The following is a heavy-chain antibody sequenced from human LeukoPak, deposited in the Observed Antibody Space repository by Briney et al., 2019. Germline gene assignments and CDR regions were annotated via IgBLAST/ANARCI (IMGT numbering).Heavy chain of an antibody. V-gene: IGHV1-2*02. J-gene: IGHJ4*02. Sequence: ASVKVSCKASGYTFTSYDINWVRQAPGQGLEWMGWINPKSGGTKYAQKFQGRVTMTRDTSISTAYMDLSRLTSDDTAVYFCARHFNWVNDYWGQGTLVTVSS. CDR1: GYTFTSYD. CDR2: INPKSGGT. CDR3: ARHFNWVNDY. D-gene: IGHD1-1*01.